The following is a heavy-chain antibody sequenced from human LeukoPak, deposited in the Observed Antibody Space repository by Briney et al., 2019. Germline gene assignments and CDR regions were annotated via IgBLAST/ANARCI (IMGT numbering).Heavy chain of an antibody. CDR3: AELGITMIGGV. Sequence: PGGSLRLSCAASGFTFTTNWMTWVRQAPGKGLGWVSYISSSGSTIYYADSVKGRFTISRDNAKNSLYRQMNSLRAEDTAVYYCAELGITMIGGVWGKGTTVTISS. CDR2: ISSSGSTI. V-gene: IGHV3-48*04. J-gene: IGHJ6*04. CDR1: GFTFTTNW. D-gene: IGHD3-10*02.